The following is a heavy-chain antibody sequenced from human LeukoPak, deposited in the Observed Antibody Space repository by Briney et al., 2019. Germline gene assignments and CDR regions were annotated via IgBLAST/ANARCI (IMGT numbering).Heavy chain of an antibody. CDR2: IYHSGST. D-gene: IGHD3-22*01. V-gene: IGHV4-4*02. CDR1: GGSISSSNW. CDR3: ARVDYYDSSGLPQDYYYYMDV. Sequence: NPSETLSLTCAVSGGSISSSNWWSWVRQPPGKGLEWIGEIYHSGSTNYNPSLKSRVTISVDKSKNQFSLKLSSVTAADTAVYYCARVDYYDSSGLPQDYYYYMDVWGKGTTVTVSS. J-gene: IGHJ6*03.